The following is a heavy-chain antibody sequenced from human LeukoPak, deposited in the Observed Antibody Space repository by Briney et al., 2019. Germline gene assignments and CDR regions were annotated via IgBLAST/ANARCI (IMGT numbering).Heavy chain of an antibody. CDR2: IYYSGST. J-gene: IGHJ6*02. V-gene: IGHV4-59*01. CDR3: ARAGGWALHYGMDV. Sequence: SETLSLTCTVSGGSISSYYWSWIRQPPGKGLEWIGYIYYSGSTNYNPSLKSRVTISVDTSKNQFSLKLSSVTAADTAVYYCARAGGWALHYGMDVWGQGTTVTVSS. CDR1: GGSISSYY. D-gene: IGHD3-16*01.